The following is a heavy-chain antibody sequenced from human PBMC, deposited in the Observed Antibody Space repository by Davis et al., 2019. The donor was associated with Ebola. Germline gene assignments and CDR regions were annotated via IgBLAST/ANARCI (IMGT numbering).Heavy chain of an antibody. CDR3: ARGPTVQGLDI. D-gene: IGHD3-10*01. V-gene: IGHV4-30-2*01. J-gene: IGHJ3*02. CDR2: IYHSGST. Sequence: SETLSLTCAVSGGSISSGGYSWSWIRQPPGKGLEWIGYIYHSGSTYYNPSLKSRVTMSLDTSKDQFSLKLNSVTAADTAVYYCARGPTVQGLDIWGQGTMVTVSS. CDR1: GGSISSGGYS.